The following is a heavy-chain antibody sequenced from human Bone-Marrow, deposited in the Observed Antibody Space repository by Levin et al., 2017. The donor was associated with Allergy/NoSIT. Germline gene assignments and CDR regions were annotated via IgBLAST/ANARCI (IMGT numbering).Heavy chain of an antibody. D-gene: IGHD3-22*01. V-gene: IGHV3-21*04. CDR3: SSDSRKGSSGWYES. CDR2: ITSTSSHR. Sequence: GESLKISCAASGFTFSTYSMTWVRQAPGKGLEWVASITSTSSHRYYADSVSGRFSVSRDDAKNSVYLQMNSPTGADTAVYFCSSDSRKGSSGWYESWGQGTLVTVSS. J-gene: IGHJ5*01. CDR1: GFTFSTYS.